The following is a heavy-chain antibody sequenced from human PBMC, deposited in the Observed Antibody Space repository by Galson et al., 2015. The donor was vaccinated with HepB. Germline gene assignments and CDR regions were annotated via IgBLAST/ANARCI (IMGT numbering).Heavy chain of an antibody. J-gene: IGHJ4*02. Sequence: SLRLSCAASGFTFSSYAMSWVRQAPGKGLEWVSAISGSGGSTYYADSVKGRFTISRDNSKNTLYLQMNSLRAEDTAVYYCAKDDGYSYGKFDYWGQGTLVTVSS. V-gene: IGHV3-23*01. CDR3: AKDDGYSYGKFDY. CDR2: ISGSGGST. CDR1: GFTFSSYA. D-gene: IGHD5-18*01.